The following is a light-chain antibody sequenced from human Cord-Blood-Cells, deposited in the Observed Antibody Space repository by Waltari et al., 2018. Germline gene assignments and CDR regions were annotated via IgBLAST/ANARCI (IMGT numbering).Light chain of an antibody. CDR1: SRDAGSYNL. V-gene: IGLV2-23*02. CDR3: CSYAGSSTYVV. Sequence: QSALNQPASVSGSPGQSITIPCTGTSRDAGSYNLVPWYQQHPGKAPKLMIYEVSKRPSGVSNRFSGSKSGNTASLTISGLQAEDEADYYCCSYAGSSTYVVFGGGTKLTVL. CDR2: EVS. J-gene: IGLJ2*01.